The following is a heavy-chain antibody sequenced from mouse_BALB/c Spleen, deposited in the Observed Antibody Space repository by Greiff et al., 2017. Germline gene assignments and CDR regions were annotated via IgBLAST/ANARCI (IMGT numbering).Heavy chain of an antibody. J-gene: IGHJ1*01. Sequence: DVKLVESGGGLVKPGGSLKLSCAASGFTFSDYYMYWVRQTPEKRLEWVATISDGGSYTYYPDSVKGRFTISRDNAKNNLYLQMSSLTSEDTAMYYCARDSYYGSSYWYFDVWGAGTTVTVSS. V-gene: IGHV5-4*02. CDR2: ISDGGSYT. CDR1: GFTFSDYY. D-gene: IGHD1-1*01. CDR3: ARDSYYGSSYWYFDV.